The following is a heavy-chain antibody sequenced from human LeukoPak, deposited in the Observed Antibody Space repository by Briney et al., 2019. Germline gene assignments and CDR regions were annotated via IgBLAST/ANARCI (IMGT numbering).Heavy chain of an antibody. CDR3: ARDVFADSSGGSFDF. CDR2: IWYDGSKK. D-gene: IGHD3-16*01. J-gene: IGHJ4*02. Sequence: GGSLRLSCAASGFSFDTHGMHWVRQAPGKRLEWVAVIWYDGSKKYYADSVKGRFTISRDNSKKSLFLQVNSLRAEDTALYYCARDVFADSSGGSFDFWGQGTLVTVSS. V-gene: IGHV3-33*01. CDR1: GFSFDTHG.